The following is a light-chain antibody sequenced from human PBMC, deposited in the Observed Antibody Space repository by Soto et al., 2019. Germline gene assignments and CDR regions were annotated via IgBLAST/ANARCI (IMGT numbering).Light chain of an antibody. V-gene: IGKV1-9*01. CDR1: QGISSTY. CDR3: QQLNSYPLT. J-gene: IGKJ4*01. CDR2: AAS. Sequence: DIQVTQSPSFLSASVGDRVTITCRASQGISSTYLAWYQQTPGKAPKILIYAASTLQSGVPSRFSGRGSGTDFTLTISSLQPEDFATYYCQQLNSYPLTFGGGTKVDIK.